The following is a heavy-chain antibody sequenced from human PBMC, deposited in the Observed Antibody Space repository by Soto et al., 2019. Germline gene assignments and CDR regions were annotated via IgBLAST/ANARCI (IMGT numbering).Heavy chain of an antibody. CDR2: ISSSSSYI. J-gene: IGHJ4*02. CDR1: GFTFSSYS. V-gene: IGHV3-21*01. CDR3: ARDWLSTYYDY. Sequence: GGSLRLSCAASGFTFSSYSMNWVRQAPGKGLEWVSSISSSSSYIYYADSVKGRFTISRDNAKNSLYLKMNSLRAEDTAVYYCARDWLSTYYDYWGQGTLVTVSS. D-gene: IGHD6-19*01.